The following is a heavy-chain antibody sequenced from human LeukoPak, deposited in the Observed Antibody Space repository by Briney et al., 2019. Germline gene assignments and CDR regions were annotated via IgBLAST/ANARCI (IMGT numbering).Heavy chain of an antibody. D-gene: IGHD3-22*01. CDR1: GGSFSGYY. J-gene: IGHJ4*02. V-gene: IGHV4-38-2*02. CDR2: IYHSGST. Sequence: PSETLSLTCAVYGGSFSGYYWGWIRQPPGKGLEWIGSIYHSGSTYYNPPLKSRVTISVDTSKNQFSLKLSSVTAADTAVYYCARDPPATYYYDSSGLDYWGQGTLVTVSS. CDR3: ARDPPATYYYDSSGLDY.